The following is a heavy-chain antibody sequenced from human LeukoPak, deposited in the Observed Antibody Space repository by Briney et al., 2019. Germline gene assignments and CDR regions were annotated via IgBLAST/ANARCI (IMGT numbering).Heavy chain of an antibody. CDR1: GDGVSSNSAA. CDR2: TYYRSKWHY. CDR3: ARQSSTDYYYYGLDV. Sequence: SQTLSLTCAISGDGVSSNSAAWNWIRQSPSRGLEWLGRTYYRSKWHYDYAESVKRRITVNPDTSKNQFSLQLNSVTPEDTAVYYCARQSSTDYYYYGLDVWGQGTTVAVSS. J-gene: IGHJ6*02. V-gene: IGHV6-1*01. D-gene: IGHD1-1*01.